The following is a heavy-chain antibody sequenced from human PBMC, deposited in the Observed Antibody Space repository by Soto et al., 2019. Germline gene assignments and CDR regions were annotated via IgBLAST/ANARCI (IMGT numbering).Heavy chain of an antibody. CDR2: ISNDGRNT. CDR1: GFSFSTYG. CDR3: AKVIRADSTSSNFYYYSGMDV. D-gene: IGHD6-6*01. V-gene: IGHV3-30*18. Sequence: QVQMVESGGGVVQPGRSLRLSCAASGFSFSTYGMHWVRQAPGKGLEWLAVISNDGRNTYYADSVKGRFTISRDNSKETLFLQMNSLRGEDTAIYYCAKVIRADSTSSNFYYYSGMDVWGQGTTVTVSS. J-gene: IGHJ6*02.